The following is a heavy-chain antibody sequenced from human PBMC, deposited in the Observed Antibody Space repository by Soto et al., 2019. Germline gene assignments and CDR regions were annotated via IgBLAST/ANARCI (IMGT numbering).Heavy chain of an antibody. D-gene: IGHD6-19*01. CDR1: GFTFGKYG. J-gene: IGHJ3*02. CDR3: AKSGDSGWYGDYVDGFDI. Sequence: QVHLVESGGGVVRPGESLTLSCAASGFTFGKYGMHWVHQAPGKGLEWVTVISFDGINKDYADSVKGRFTISRDNSKNTLYLSMHSLRPEDTAVYYCAKSGDSGWYGDYVDGFDIWGQGTMVTVSS. V-gene: IGHV3-30*18. CDR2: ISFDGINK.